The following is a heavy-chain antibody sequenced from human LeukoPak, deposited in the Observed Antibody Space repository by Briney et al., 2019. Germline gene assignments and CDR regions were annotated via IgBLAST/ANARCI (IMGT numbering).Heavy chain of an antibody. CDR3: ARHSDYDILTGPNDY. J-gene: IGHJ4*02. CDR2: ISRSSNYI. Sequence: GGSLRLSCAASGFTFSSYSMNWVRQAPGKGLEWVSSISRSSNYIYYADSVKGRFTISRDNAKNSMYLQMNSLRAEDTAVYYCARHSDYDILTGPNDYWGQGTLVTVSS. V-gene: IGHV3-21*01. D-gene: IGHD3-9*01. CDR1: GFTFSSYS.